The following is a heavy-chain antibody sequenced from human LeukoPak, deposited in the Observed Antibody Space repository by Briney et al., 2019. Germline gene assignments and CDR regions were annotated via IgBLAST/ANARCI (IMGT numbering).Heavy chain of an antibody. D-gene: IGHD3-22*01. V-gene: IGHV4-59*01. J-gene: IGHJ5*02. CDR1: GGSISSYY. CDR2: IYYSGSN. Sequence: SETLSLTCTVSGGSISSYYWSWIRQPPGKGLEWIGYIYYSGSNNYNPSLKSRVTISVDTSKNQFSLKLSAVTAADTAVYYCARELNYYDSSGYYFNWFDPWGQGTLVTVSS. CDR3: ARELNYYDSSGYYFNWFDP.